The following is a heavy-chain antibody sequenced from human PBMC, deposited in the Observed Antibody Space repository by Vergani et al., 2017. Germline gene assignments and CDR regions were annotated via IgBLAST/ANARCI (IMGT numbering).Heavy chain of an antibody. J-gene: IGHJ5*02. CDR2: INPNSGGT. CDR1: GYTFTGYY. V-gene: IGHV1-2*06. D-gene: IGHD6-13*01. CDR3: ARGIRVRQLANLDWGFDP. Sequence: QVQLVQSGAEVKKPGASVKVSCKASGYTFTGYYMHWVRQAPGQGLEWMGRINPNSGGTNYAQKFQGRVTMTGDASISTAYMELSRLRSDDTAVYYCARGIRVRQLANLDWGFDPWGQGTLVTVSS.